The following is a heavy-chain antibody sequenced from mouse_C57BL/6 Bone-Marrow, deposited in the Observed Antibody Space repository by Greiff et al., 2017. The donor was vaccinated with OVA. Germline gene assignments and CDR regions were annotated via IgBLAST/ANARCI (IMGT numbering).Heavy chain of an antibody. CDR3: ARDYYYDGSYWYFDV. J-gene: IGHJ1*03. Sequence: QVQLQQPGAELVMPGASVKLSCKASGYTFTSYWMHWVKQRPGQGLEWIGEIDPSDSYTNYNQKFKGKSTLTVDKSSSTAYMQLSSLTSEDSAVYYGARDYYYDGSYWYFDVWGTGTTVTVSA. D-gene: IGHD1-1*01. CDR2: IDPSDSYT. V-gene: IGHV1-69*01. CDR1: GYTFTSYW.